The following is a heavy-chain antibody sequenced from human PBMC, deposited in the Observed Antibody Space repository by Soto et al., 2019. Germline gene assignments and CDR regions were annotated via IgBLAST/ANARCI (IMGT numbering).Heavy chain of an antibody. CDR2: ISRSDDAT. Sequence: EVQLLESGGGLVQPGGSLRLSCAASACTFSTYDMNWVRQAPGKRLQWVSGISRSDDATNYADSVKGRFTISRDNSKNTLFLQMTSLRAEDTALYYCARSMMAFGGITGSFDAFDVWAQGIMVTGAS. J-gene: IGHJ3*01. V-gene: IGHV3-23*01. D-gene: IGHD3-16*01. CDR1: ACTFSTYD. CDR3: ARSMMAFGGITGSFDAFDV.